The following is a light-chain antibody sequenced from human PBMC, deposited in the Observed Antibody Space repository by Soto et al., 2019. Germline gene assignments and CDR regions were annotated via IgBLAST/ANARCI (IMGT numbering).Light chain of an antibody. V-gene: IGKV3-15*01. CDR3: QQSYSTPIT. CDR2: DTS. Sequence: EIVMTQSPATLSVSPGERATLSCRASQSVSIHLAWYQQKPGQAPRLLIYDTSTRATGIPARFSGSGSGTDFTLTISSLQPEDFATYYCQQSYSTPITFGQGTRLEIK. J-gene: IGKJ5*01. CDR1: QSVSIH.